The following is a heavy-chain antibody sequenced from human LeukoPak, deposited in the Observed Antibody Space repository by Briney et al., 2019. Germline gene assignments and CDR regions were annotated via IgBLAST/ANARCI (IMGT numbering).Heavy chain of an antibody. V-gene: IGHV1-8*01. Sequence: ASVKVSCKASGYTFNTYDINWVRQATGQGLEWMGWMNPNSGNTGYAQKFQGRVTMTRNTSISTAFMELSGLRSEDTAVYFCARRNTAMVAGLDYWGQGSLVTVSS. J-gene: IGHJ4*02. D-gene: IGHD5-18*01. CDR3: ARRNTAMVAGLDY. CDR2: MNPNSGNT. CDR1: GYTFNTYD.